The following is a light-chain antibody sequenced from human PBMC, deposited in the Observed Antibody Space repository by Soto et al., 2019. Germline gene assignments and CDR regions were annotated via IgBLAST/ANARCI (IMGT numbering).Light chain of an antibody. J-gene: IGKJ2*01. Sequence: EIVLTQSRGILSLSPGERATLSCRASQSVSSSYLAWYQHKPGQAPRLLIYGASSRATGIPDRFSGSGSGTDFTLTISRLEPEDFAVYYCQQYGSSPHTFGQGTKQEIK. CDR1: QSVSSSY. CDR2: GAS. V-gene: IGKV3-20*01. CDR3: QQYGSSPHT.